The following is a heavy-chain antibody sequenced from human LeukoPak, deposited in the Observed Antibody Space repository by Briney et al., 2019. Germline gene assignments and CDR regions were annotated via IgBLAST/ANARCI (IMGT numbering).Heavy chain of an antibody. Sequence: ASVKVSCKASGGTFSSYAISWVRQAPGQGLEWMGGIIPIFGTANYAQKFQGRVTITTDESTSTAYMELSSLRSEDTAVYYCARANGSGSYSYYYYYYMDVWGKGTTVTVSS. CDR1: GGTFSSYA. CDR3: ARANGSGSYSYYYYYYMDV. J-gene: IGHJ6*03. CDR2: IIPIFGTA. V-gene: IGHV1-69*05. D-gene: IGHD3-10*01.